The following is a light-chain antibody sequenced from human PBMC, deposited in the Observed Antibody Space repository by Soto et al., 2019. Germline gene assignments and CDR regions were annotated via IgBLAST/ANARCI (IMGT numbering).Light chain of an antibody. J-gene: IGKJ4*01. CDR2: WAS. CDR3: QQYYGLPLT. V-gene: IGKV4-1*01. Sequence: DIVMTQSPDSLAVSLGERATINCKSSQSVLYSSDNKNYLTWYQQKPGQPPKLLIYWASTRESGVPDRFSGSGSGRDFTLTISSLQAEDVAVYYCQQYYGLPLTFGGGTKVEIK. CDR1: QSVLYSSDNKNY.